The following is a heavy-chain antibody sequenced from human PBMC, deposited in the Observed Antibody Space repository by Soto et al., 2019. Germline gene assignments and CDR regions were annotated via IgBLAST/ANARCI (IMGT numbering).Heavy chain of an antibody. CDR2: ISAYDGST. J-gene: IGHJ4*02. CDR3: ARDPASAYSSSSFDY. CDR1: GYTFTTYG. D-gene: IGHD6-6*01. V-gene: IGHV1-18*04. Sequence: QIQLVQSGAEVKKPGASVRVSCKASGYTFTTYGITWVRQAPGQGLEWMGWISAYDGSTNYAQKLQGRVSMTTDSSTSTAYMDLRSLRSDYTAVYDCARDPASAYSSSSFDYWGQGTLVTVSS.